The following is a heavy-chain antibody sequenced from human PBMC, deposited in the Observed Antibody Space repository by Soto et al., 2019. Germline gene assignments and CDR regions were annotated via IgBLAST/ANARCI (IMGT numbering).Heavy chain of an antibody. CDR1: GFTFSSYW. CDR2: INSDGSRT. V-gene: IGHV3-74*01. CDR3: ARGDGDYYDGNGYLGRH. Sequence: EVQLVESGGGIVQPGGSLRLSCAASGFTFSSYWMHWVRQAPGKGLVWVSRINSDGSRTSYADSAKGRFTISRDNAKNGVYLQMNSQRAEDTAVYYCARGDGDYYDGNGYLGRHWGQGTLVTVSS. J-gene: IGHJ4*02. D-gene: IGHD3-22*01.